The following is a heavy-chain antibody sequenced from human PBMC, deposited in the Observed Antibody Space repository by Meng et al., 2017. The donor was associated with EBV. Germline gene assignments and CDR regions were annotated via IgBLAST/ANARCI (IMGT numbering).Heavy chain of an antibody. D-gene: IGHD6-6*01. CDR2: IYWDDDK. V-gene: IGHV2-5*02. CDR1: GFSLSTRGVG. CDR3: AHIIAARPFDY. J-gene: IGHJ4*02. Sequence: QIPLKESGPTLVKPTQTLTLTCTFSGFSLSTRGVGVCWIRQPPGKALEWLALIYWDDDKRYSPSLKSRLTITKDTSKNQVVLTMTNMDPVDAATYYCAHIIAARPFDYWGQGTLVTVSS.